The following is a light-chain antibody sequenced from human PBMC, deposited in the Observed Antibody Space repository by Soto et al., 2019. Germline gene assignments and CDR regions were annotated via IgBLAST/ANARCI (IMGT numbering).Light chain of an antibody. Sequence: EIVLTQSPGTLSLSPGERATLSCRASQSVSSSYLAWYQLKPGQAPRLLIYGASTRATGIPARFSGSGSGTEFTLTISSLQSEDFAVCYCQQYNNWPPITFGQGTRLEIK. J-gene: IGKJ5*01. CDR1: QSVSSSY. V-gene: IGKV3D-15*01. CDR2: GAS. CDR3: QQYNNWPPIT.